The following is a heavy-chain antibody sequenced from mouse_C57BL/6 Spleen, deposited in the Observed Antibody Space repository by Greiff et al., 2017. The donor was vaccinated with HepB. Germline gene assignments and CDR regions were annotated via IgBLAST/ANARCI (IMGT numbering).Heavy chain of an antibody. CDR1: GYTFTDYY. V-gene: IGHV1-19*01. Sequence: VQLQQSGPVLVKPGASVKMSCKASGYTFTDYYMNWVKQSHGKSLEWIGVINPYNGGTSYNQKFKGKATLTVDKSSSTAYMELNSLTSEDSAVYYCARPDYSNYPYAMDYWGQGTSVTVSS. CDR2: INPYNGGT. D-gene: IGHD2-5*01. CDR3: ARPDYSNYPYAMDY. J-gene: IGHJ4*01.